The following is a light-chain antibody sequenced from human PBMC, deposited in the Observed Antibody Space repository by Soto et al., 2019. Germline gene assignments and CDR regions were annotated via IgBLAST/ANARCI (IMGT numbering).Light chain of an antibody. Sequence: SYELTQPPSVSVAPGQTARITCGGDNIGGKSLHWYQQKPGQAPVLVVYDDADRPSGIPERFSGSNSGNTATLTISRVEAGDEADYYCQIWESSSDQVLFAGGTKLTVL. CDR2: DDA. CDR3: QIWESSSDQVL. CDR1: NIGGKS. V-gene: IGLV3-21*02. J-gene: IGLJ2*01.